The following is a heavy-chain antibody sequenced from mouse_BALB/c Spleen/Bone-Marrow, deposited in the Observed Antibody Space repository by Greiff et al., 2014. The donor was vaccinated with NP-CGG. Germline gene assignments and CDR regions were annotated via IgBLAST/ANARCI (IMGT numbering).Heavy chain of an antibody. J-gene: IGHJ2*01. Sequence: VQVVESGAELVRPGTSVKVSCKASGYAFTNYLIEWVKQRPGQGLEWIGVINPGSGGTNYNEKFKGKATLTADKSSSTAYIQLSSLTSDDSAVYFCARGDYRSYYFDYWGQGTTLTVSS. V-gene: IGHV1-54*01. D-gene: IGHD2-14*01. CDR2: INPGSGGT. CDR1: GYAFTNYL. CDR3: ARGDYRSYYFDY.